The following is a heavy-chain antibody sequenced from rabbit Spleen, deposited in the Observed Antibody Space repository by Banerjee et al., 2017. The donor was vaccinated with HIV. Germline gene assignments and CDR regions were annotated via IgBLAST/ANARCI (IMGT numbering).Heavy chain of an antibody. J-gene: IGHJ6*01. D-gene: IGHD8-1*01. V-gene: IGHV1S40*01. CDR1: SVSFSLSSY. Sequence: QSLEESGGDLVKPGASLTLTCTASSVSFSLSSYMCWVRQAPGKGLEWIACIDSGSSGFTYFATWAIGRFTISKPSSTTVTLQMTRLTAADTATYFCARDTGSSFSSYGMDLWGPGTLVTVS. CDR3: ARDTGSSFSSYGMDL. CDR2: IDSGSSGFT.